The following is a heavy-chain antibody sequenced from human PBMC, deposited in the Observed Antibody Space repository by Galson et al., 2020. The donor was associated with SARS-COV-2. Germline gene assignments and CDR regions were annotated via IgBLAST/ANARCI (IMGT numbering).Heavy chain of an antibody. D-gene: IGHD4-4*01. V-gene: IGHV4-34*01. CDR1: GGSFSGYY. J-gene: IGHJ6*02. CDR2: INHSGST. CDR3: AGGSTVTTFSYYYYGMDV. Sequence: SETLSLTCAVYGGSFSGYYWSWIRQPPGKGLEWIGEINHSGSTNYNPSLKSRVTISVDTSKNQFSLKLSSVTAADTAVYYCAGGSTVTTFSYYYYGMDVWGQGTTVTVSS.